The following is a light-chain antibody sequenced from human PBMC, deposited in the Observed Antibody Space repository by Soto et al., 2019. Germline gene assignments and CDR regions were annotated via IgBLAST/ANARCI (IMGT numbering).Light chain of an antibody. J-gene: IGKJ2*01. Sequence: EIVLTQSPATLSLSPGERAILSCRASQSLTSYLAWYQQKPGQAPRLLIYDASNRATGIPARFSGSGSGTDFTLTISSLEPEDFAVYYCQQRYNWPPKYTFGQGTKLEIK. CDR1: QSLTSY. CDR2: DAS. CDR3: QQRYNWPPKYT. V-gene: IGKV3-11*01.